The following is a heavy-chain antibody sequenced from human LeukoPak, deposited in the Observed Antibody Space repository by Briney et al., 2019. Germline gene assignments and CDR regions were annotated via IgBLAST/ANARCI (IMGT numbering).Heavy chain of an antibody. D-gene: IGHD4-17*01. CDR2: INQDGSAK. Sequence: GGSLRLSCAVSGFTFSNYWMSWVRQAPWKELEWVANINQDGSAKYYVVSVKGRFTISRDNAKNSLLLHMDSLRAEDTALYYCARVPATVRADYWGQGTLVTVSS. V-gene: IGHV3-7*04. CDR3: ARVPATVRADY. CDR1: GFTFSNYW. J-gene: IGHJ4*02.